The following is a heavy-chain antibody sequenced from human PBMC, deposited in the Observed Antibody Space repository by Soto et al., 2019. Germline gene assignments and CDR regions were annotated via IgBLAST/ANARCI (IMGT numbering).Heavy chain of an antibody. Sequence: PGGSLRLSWAASGFNFSNAWMRWVRQAPGKGLEWVGRIKSKTDGGTTDYAAPVKGRFTISRDDSKNTLYLQMNSLKTEDTAVYYCTTDDRAAYSSGYYPFYYYYGMDVWGQGTTVTVSS. D-gene: IGHD3-22*01. V-gene: IGHV3-15*01. J-gene: IGHJ6*02. CDR3: TTDDRAAYSSGYYPFYYYYGMDV. CDR1: GFNFSNAW. CDR2: IKSKTDGGTT.